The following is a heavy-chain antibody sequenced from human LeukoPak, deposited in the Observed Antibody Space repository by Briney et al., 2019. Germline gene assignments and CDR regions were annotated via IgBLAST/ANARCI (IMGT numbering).Heavy chain of an antibody. Sequence: ASVKVSCKASGGTSSRYAISWVRQAPGQGLEWMGGITPIFGTAKYAQTFQGRVTITADESTSTAYMELSSLRSEDTAMYYCARDAAIYDNSAYYYSYWGQGTLVTVSS. D-gene: IGHD3-22*01. CDR2: ITPIFGTA. CDR3: ARDAAIYDNSAYYYSY. CDR1: GGTSSRYA. V-gene: IGHV1-69*01. J-gene: IGHJ4*02.